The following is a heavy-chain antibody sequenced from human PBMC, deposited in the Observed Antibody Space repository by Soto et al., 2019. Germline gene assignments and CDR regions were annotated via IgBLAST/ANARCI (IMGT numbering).Heavy chain of an antibody. CDR2: ISAYNGNT. V-gene: IGHV1-18*01. CDR1: GYTFTSYG. Sequence: ASVKVSCKASGYTFTSYGISWVRQAPGQGLEWMGWISAYNGNTNYAQKLQGRVTMTTDTSTSTAYMELRSLRSDDTAVYYCARVPPHMVRGVIIEGLDFDYWGQGTLVTVYS. J-gene: IGHJ4*02. D-gene: IGHD3-10*01. CDR3: ARVPPHMVRGVIIEGLDFDY.